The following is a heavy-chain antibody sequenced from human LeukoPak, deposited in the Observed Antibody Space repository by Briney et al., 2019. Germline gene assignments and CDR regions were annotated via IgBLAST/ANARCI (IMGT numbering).Heavy chain of an antibody. CDR2: IPYDGSNK. CDR3: AKDRGSGWYAWFDP. CDR1: APTTSMYT. Sequence: ATPAPTTSMYTTQWAHPTPACRLQQGAVIPYDGSNKYYADSVKGRFTISRDNSKNTLYLQMNSLRAEDTAVYYCAKDRGSGWYAWFDPWGQGTLVTVSS. J-gene: IGHJ5*02. D-gene: IGHD6-19*01. V-gene: IGHV3-30*11.